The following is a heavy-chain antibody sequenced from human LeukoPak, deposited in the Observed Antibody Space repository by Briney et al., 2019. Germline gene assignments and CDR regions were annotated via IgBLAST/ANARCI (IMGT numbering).Heavy chain of an antibody. V-gene: IGHV1-24*01. Sequence: ASVKVCCKVSGYTLTELSMHWVRQAPGKGPEWMGGFDPEDGETIYAQKFQGRVTMTEDTSTDTAYMELSSLRSEDTAVYYCARALYEYSSGWCFDYWGQGTLVTVSS. CDR3: ARALYEYSSGWCFDY. J-gene: IGHJ4*02. CDR2: FDPEDGET. D-gene: IGHD6-19*01. CDR1: GYTLTELS.